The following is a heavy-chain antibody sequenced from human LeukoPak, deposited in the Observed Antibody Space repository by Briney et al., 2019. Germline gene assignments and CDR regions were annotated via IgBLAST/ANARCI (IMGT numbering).Heavy chain of an antibody. CDR3: ATPLDYYDRSDSHQGGD. CDR2: ISSSSSTI. V-gene: IGHV3-48*01. J-gene: IGHJ4*02. CDR1: GFTLSGYS. D-gene: IGHD3-22*01. Sequence: QPGGSLRLSCAASGFTLSGYSMNWVRQAPGKGLEWVSYISSSSSTIYYADSVKGRFAISRDIAKNSLYLQMNSLRAEDTAVYYCATPLDYYDRSDSHQGGDWGQGTLVTVSS.